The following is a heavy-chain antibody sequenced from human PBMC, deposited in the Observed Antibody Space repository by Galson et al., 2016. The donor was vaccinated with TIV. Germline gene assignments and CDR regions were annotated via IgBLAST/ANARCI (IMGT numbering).Heavy chain of an antibody. CDR3: ARERTSVVGRSRDF. Sequence: SLRLSCAASGFTFSSYAMHWVRQAPGKGLEWVAIASYDGRTKDDSDSVRGRFTISRDYSKNTLYLQMNGLRREDTGIYYCARERTSVVGRSRDFWGQGTVVTVSS. V-gene: IGHV3-30-3*01. J-gene: IGHJ4*02. CDR1: GFTFSSYA. D-gene: IGHD2-15*01. CDR2: ASYDGRTK.